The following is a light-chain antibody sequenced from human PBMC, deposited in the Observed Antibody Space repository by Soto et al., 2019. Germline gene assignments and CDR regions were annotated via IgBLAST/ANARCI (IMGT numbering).Light chain of an antibody. CDR2: GAY. CDR1: QSVSSRT. V-gene: IGKV3-20*01. CDR3: HQYGSTPPGVT. J-gene: IGKJ4*01. Sequence: EIVLTQSPGTLSLSPGERDTLSCRASQSVSSRTLAWYQQKPGQAPRLLIYGAYNRATGIPDRFSGSGSGTDHTVTISRLGPEDVAVYYCHQYGSTPPGVTFGGGTNVEI.